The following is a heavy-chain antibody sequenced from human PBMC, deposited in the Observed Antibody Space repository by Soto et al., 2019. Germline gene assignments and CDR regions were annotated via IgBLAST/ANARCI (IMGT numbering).Heavy chain of an antibody. D-gene: IGHD3-10*01. CDR3: ARDHYGSGSYAWNDAFDI. J-gene: IGHJ3*02. CDR2: ISAYNGNT. Sequence: ASVKFSCKASGYTFTSYGISWVRQAPGQGLEWMGWISAYNGNTNYAQKLQGRVTMTTDTSTSTAYMELRSLRSDDTAVYYCARDHYGSGSYAWNDAFDIWGQGTMVTVSS. V-gene: IGHV1-18*04. CDR1: GYTFTSYG.